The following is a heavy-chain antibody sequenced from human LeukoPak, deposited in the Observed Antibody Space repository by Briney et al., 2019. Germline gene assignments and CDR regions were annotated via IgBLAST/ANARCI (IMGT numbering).Heavy chain of an antibody. J-gene: IGHJ4*02. CDR1: GFTFDDYA. D-gene: IGHD5-12*01. V-gene: IGHV3-9*01. CDR2: ISWNSGSI. CDR3: AKDRGYEPYYFDY. Sequence: GRSLRLSCAASGFTFDDYAMHWVRQAPGKGLEWVSGISWNSGSIGYADSVKGRSTISRDNAKNSLYLQMNSLRAEDTALYYCAKDRGYEPYYFDYWGQGTLVTVSS.